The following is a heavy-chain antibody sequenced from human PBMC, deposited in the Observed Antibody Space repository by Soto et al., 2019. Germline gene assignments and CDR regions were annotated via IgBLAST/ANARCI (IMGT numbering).Heavy chain of an antibody. CDR3: ARSDYSSSLGGMDV. CDR2: ISAYNGNT. D-gene: IGHD6-6*01. CDR1: GYTFTSYG. V-gene: IGHV1-18*01. Sequence: ASVKVSCKASGYTFTSYGISWVRQAPGQGLEWMGWISAYNGNTNYAQKLQGRVTTTTDTSTSTAHMELRSLRSDDTAVYYCARSDYSSSLGGMDVWGQGTTVTVSS. J-gene: IGHJ6*02.